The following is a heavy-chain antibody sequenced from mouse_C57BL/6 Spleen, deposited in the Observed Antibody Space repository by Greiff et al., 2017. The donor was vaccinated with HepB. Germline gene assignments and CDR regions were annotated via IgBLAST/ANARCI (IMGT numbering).Heavy chain of an antibody. V-gene: IGHV5-4*01. Sequence: EVKLMESGGGLVKPGGSLKLSCAASGFTFSSYAMSWVRQTPEKRLEWVATISDGGSYTYYPDNVKGRFTISRDNAKNNLYLQMSHLKSEDTAMYYCARDGYSDYWGQGTTLTVSS. CDR1: GFTFSSYA. CDR2: ISDGGSYT. CDR3: ARDGYSDY. J-gene: IGHJ2*01.